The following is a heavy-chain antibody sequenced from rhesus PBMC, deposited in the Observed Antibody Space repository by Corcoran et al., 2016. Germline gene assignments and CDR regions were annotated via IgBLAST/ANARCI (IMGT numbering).Heavy chain of an antibody. J-gene: IGHJ4*01. D-gene: IGHD4-23*01. CDR1: GFAFSSYG. CDR2: ISYTGDST. Sequence: EVQLVETGGGLVQPGGSLRLSCTASGFAFSSYGMSWVRQAPGTGLEWVSGISYTGDSTYYTGSVKGRVTSSRDNSKNTLSLQMNSLRAEDTAVYYCAKGSYRAVTTFDYWGQGVLVTVSS. CDR3: AKGSYRAVTTFDY. V-gene: IGHV3S5*01.